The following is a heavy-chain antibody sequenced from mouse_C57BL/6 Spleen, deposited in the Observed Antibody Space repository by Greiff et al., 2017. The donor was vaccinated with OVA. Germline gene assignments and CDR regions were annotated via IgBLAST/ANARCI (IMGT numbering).Heavy chain of an antibody. CDR2: IYPGDGDT. V-gene: IGHV1-82*01. CDR1: GYAFSSSW. J-gene: IGHJ1*03. CDR3: ARRGTGWYFDV. Sequence: QVQLQQSGPELVKPGASVKISCKASGYAFSSSWMNWVKQRPGKGLEWIGRIYPGDGDTNYNGKFKGKATLTADKSSSTAYMQLSSLTSEDSAVYFCARRGTGWYFDVWGTGTTVTVSS. D-gene: IGHD4-1*01.